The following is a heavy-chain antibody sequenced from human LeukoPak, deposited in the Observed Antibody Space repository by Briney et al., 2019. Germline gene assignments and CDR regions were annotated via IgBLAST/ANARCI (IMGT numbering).Heavy chain of an antibody. CDR2: IYYSGST. D-gene: IGHD3-16*01. Sequence: PSETLSLTCSVSGGSISSGPYFWSWIRQSPGKGLEWIGYIYYSGSTNYNPSLKSRVTISVDTSKNQFSLKLSSVTAADTAVYYCARTRFLALARGGHFDYWGQGTLVTVSS. J-gene: IGHJ4*02. V-gene: IGHV4-61*01. CDR3: ARTRFLALARGGHFDY. CDR1: GGSISSGPYF.